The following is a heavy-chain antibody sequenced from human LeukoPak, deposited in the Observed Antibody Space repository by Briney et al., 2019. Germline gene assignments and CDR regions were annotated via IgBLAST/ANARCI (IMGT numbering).Heavy chain of an antibody. J-gene: IGHJ6*03. CDR3: TRPSSIAARQTVGYYYYYYMDV. D-gene: IGHD6-6*01. CDR2: IRSKANSYAT. V-gene: IGHV3-73*01. Sequence: PGRSLRLSCAASGFTFSGSAMHWVRQASGKGLEWVGRIRSKANSYATAYAASVKGRFTISRDDSKNTAYLQMNSLKTEDTAVYYCTRPSSIAARQTVGYYYYYYMDVWGKGTTVTVSS. CDR1: GFTFSGSA.